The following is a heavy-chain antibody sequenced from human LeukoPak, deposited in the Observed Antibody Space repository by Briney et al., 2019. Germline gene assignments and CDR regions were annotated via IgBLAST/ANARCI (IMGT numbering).Heavy chain of an antibody. CDR3: ARREGYCSGGTCYFDN. D-gene: IGHD2-15*01. Sequence: GGSLRLSCATSGFTFPTYWMHWVRQAPGKGLVWVSRVNSDGSRTDYAGSVKGRFTVSRDNAKNTLYLQMNSLRAEDTAVYYCARREGYCSGGTCYFDNWGQGTLVTVSS. J-gene: IGHJ4*02. CDR2: VNSDGSRT. V-gene: IGHV3-74*01. CDR1: GFTFPTYW.